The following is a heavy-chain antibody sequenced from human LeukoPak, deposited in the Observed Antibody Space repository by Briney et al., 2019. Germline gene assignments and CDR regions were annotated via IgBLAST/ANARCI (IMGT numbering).Heavy chain of an antibody. CDR1: GGSISSYY. Sequence: SETLSLTCTVSGGSISSYYWSWIRQPPGKGLEWIGYIYYSGSTNYNPSLESRVTISLDTSKNHFSLRLSSVTAADTAVYYCARVVSNGDRAAFDIWGQGTMVTVSS. D-gene: IGHD2-8*01. V-gene: IGHV4-59*01. CDR2: IYYSGST. J-gene: IGHJ3*02. CDR3: ARVVSNGDRAAFDI.